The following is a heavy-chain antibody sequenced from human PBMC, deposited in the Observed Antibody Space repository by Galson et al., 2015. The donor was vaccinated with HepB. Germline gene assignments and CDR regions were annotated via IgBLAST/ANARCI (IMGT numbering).Heavy chain of an antibody. Sequence: SLRLSCAASGFTFSTYGMHWVRQAPGKGLEWVAVISYDGSHKYYADSVKGRFTISRDNSKNTLYLQMDSLRPEDTAVYYCAKDQLGCSSTSCRFDYWGQGTLVTVSS. CDR2: ISYDGSHK. CDR3: AKDQLGCSSTSCRFDY. D-gene: IGHD2-2*01. V-gene: IGHV3-30*18. CDR1: GFTFSTYG. J-gene: IGHJ4*02.